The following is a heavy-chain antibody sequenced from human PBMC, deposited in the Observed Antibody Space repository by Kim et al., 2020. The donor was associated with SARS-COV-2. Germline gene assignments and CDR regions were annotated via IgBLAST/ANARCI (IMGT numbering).Heavy chain of an antibody. D-gene: IGHD3-22*01. V-gene: IGHV3-48*02. J-gene: IGHJ3*02. CDR2: ISSSSSTI. CDR3: ARKEVVVTYDAFDI. CDR1: GFTFSSYS. Sequence: GGSLRLSCAASGFTFSSYSMNWVRQAPGKGLEWVSYISSSSSTIYYADSVKGRFTISRDNAKNSLYLQMNSLRDEDTAVYYCARKEVVVTYDAFDIWGQGTMVTVSS.